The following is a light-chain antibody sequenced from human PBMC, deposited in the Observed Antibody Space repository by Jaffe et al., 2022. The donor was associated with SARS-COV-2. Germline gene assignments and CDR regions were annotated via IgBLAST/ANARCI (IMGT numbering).Light chain of an antibody. V-gene: IGKV4-1*01. J-gene: IGKJ4*01. CDR3: QQYYNIPPT. CDR2: WAS. Sequence: DIVMTQSPDSLAVSLGERATINCKSSQSVLYNSNNMNYLAWYQQKPGQPPRLLIYWASTRESGVPDRFSGSGSGTDFTLTITSLQAEDVAVYYCQQYYNIPPTFGGGTKVEIK. CDR1: QSVLYNSNNMNY.